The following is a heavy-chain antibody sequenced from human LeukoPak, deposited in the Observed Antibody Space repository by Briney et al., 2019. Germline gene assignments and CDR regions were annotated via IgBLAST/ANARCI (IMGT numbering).Heavy chain of an antibody. CDR2: IYPGDSDT. Sequence: GESLKISCRGLGNSFTSYWIGWVRKMPGKGLEWMGIIYPGDSDTRYSPSFQGQVTISADKSISTAYLQWSSLKASDTAMYYCARHLPTILGAFDIWGQGTMVTVSS. CDR3: ARHLPTILGAFDI. V-gene: IGHV5-51*01. CDR1: GNSFTSYW. J-gene: IGHJ3*02. D-gene: IGHD3-3*01.